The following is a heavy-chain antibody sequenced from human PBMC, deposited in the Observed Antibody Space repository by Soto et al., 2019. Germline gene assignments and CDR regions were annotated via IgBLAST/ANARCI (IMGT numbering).Heavy chain of an antibody. CDR3: ARARSPYRSGPFDY. CDR2: IYYSGST. V-gene: IGHV4-39*01. CDR1: GGSISSSSYY. J-gene: IGHJ4*02. Sequence: PSETLSLTCTVSGGSISSSSYYWGWIRQPPGKGLEWIGSIYYSGSTYYNPSLKSRVTISVDTSKNQFSLKLSSVTAADTAVYHCARARSPYRSGPFDYWGQGTMVTVSS. D-gene: IGHD6-19*01.